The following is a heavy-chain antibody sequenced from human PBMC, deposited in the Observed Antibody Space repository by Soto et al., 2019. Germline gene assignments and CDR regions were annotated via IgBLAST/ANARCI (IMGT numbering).Heavy chain of an antibody. Sequence: PSETLSLTCTVSGGSISSYYWSWIRQHPGKGLEWIGYIYYSGSTYYNPSLKSRVTISVDTSKNQFSLKLSSVTAADTAVYYCARYHQVLGYCSGGSCYSVPDTYNWFDPWGQGTLVTVSS. D-gene: IGHD2-15*01. J-gene: IGHJ5*02. CDR1: GGSISSYY. CDR3: ARYHQVLGYCSGGSCYSVPDTYNWFDP. CDR2: IYYSGST. V-gene: IGHV4-59*06.